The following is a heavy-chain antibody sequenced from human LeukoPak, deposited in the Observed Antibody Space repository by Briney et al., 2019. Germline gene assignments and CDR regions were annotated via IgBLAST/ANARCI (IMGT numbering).Heavy chain of an antibody. Sequence: ASVKVSCKTSGYTFTSYGLYWVRQAPGQGLEWMGWISGYNAETNYARKFQGRVTMTTDTSTTTAYMELTSLTSDDTALYYCAREGDSAGWYRPAFRLLDYWGQGTMATVSS. CDR1: GYTFTSYG. J-gene: IGHJ4*02. D-gene: IGHD6-19*01. V-gene: IGHV1-18*01. CDR3: AREGDSAGWYRPAFRLLDY. CDR2: ISGYNAET.